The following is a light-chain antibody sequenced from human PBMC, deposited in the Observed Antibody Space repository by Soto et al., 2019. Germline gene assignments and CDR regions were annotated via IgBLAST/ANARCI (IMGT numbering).Light chain of an antibody. J-gene: IGKJ1*01. CDR3: QQYGSSRWT. CDR1: QSVSSTY. V-gene: IGKV3-20*01. Sequence: EIVLTQSPGTLSLSPGERATLSCGASQSVSSTYLAWYQQKPGQAPRLLIYGASSSAPGIPDRFSGSGSGTDFTLTISRLEPEDFAVYYCQQYGSSRWTFGQGTKVEIK. CDR2: GAS.